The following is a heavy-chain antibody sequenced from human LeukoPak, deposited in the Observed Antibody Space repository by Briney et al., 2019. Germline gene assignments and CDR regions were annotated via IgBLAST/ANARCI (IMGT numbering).Heavy chain of an antibody. J-gene: IGHJ4*02. CDR3: ARGAGKDGPDY. D-gene: IGHD6-19*01. CDR1: GGSISSGGYY. V-gene: IGHV4-30-2*01. CDR2: IYHSGST. Sequence: SETLSLTCTVSGGSISSGGYYWSWIRQPPGKGLEWIGYIYHSGSTYYNPSLKSRVTISVDRSKNQFSLKLSSVTAADTAVYYCARGAGKDGPDYWGQGTLVTVSS.